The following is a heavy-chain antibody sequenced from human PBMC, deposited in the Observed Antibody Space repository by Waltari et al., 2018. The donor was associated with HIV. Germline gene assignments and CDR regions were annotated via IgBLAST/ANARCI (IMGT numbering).Heavy chain of an antibody. V-gene: IGHV3-15*01. CDR2: IKSQDDGGTT. J-gene: IGHJ4*02. CDR1: GFTVTDAW. D-gene: IGHD3-16*01. Sequence: EVQLVESGGGLVKPGGSLRISCTTSGFTVTDAWMSWVRQAPGWGVEWVGRIKSQDDGGTTDYAAPVKGRFTISGYDSKNTVFLQMNSLKPEDPAVYYCATVGGGTRDFWGQGTLVIVSS. CDR3: ATVGGGTRDF.